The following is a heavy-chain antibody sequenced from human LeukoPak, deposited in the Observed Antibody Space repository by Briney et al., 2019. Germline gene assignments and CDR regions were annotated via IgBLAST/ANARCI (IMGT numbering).Heavy chain of an antibody. J-gene: IGHJ4*02. Sequence: ASVKVSCKASGYTFTGYYMHWVRQAPGQGLEWMGWINPNSGGTNYAQKFQGRVTMTRDTSISTAYMELSRLRSDDTAVYYCARDRPAAAANPTFDYWGQGTLVTVSS. V-gene: IGHV1-2*02. CDR3: ARDRPAAAANPTFDY. CDR2: INPNSGGT. D-gene: IGHD6-13*01. CDR1: GYTFTGYY.